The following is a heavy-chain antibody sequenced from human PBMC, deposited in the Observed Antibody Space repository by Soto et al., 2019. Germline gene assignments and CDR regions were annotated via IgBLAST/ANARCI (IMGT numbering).Heavy chain of an antibody. Sequence: QVQLVESGGGVVQPGRSLRLSCAASGFTFSSYGMHWVRQAPGKGLEWVAVISYDGSNKYYADSVKGRFTISRDNSKNTLYLQMNSLRAEDTAVDYCAKDGYSYGPTPQALWGQGTLVTVSS. CDR2: ISYDGSNK. CDR1: GFTFSSYG. V-gene: IGHV3-30*18. J-gene: IGHJ4*02. CDR3: AKDGYSYGPTPQAL. D-gene: IGHD5-18*01.